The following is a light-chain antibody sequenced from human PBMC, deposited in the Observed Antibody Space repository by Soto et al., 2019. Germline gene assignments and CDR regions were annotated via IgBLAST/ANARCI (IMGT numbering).Light chain of an antibody. CDR2: EVS. J-gene: IGLJ2*01. CDR1: SSAVGGYKY. CDR3: SSFAGSNNLL. V-gene: IGLV2-8*01. Sequence: QSVLTQPPSASGSPGRSVTISGPGPSSAVGGYKYVSWYQQHPGKAPKLMIYEVSKRPSGVPDRFSGSKSGNTASLTVSGLQAEDEADYYCSSFAGSNNLLFGGGTKLTVL.